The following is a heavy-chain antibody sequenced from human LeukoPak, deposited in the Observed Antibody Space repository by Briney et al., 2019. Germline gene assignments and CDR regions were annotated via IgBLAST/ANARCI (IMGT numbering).Heavy chain of an antibody. J-gene: IGHJ6*03. D-gene: IGHD2-8*02. V-gene: IGHV3-23*01. CDR2: ISGSGGST. CDR3: ARELVHYMDV. CDR1: GFTFSSYA. Sequence: PGGSLRLSCAASGFTFSSYAMSWVRQAPGKGLEWVSAISGSGGSTYYADSVKGRFTMSRDNAKNSLYLQMNSLRAEDTAVYYCARELVHYMDVWGKGTTVTVSS.